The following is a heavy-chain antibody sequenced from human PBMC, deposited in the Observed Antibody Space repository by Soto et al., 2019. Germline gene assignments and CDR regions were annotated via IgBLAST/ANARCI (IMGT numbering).Heavy chain of an antibody. Sequence: QVQLVQSGAEVKKPGSSVKVSCKASGGTFSSYTISWVRQAPGQGLEWMGRIIPILGIANYAQKFQGRVTITADKSTSTAYMELSSLRSEDTAVYYCARRPRITAAFDYWGQGTLVTVSS. CDR3: ARRPRITAAFDY. D-gene: IGHD3-10*01. CDR1: GGTFSSYT. V-gene: IGHV1-69*02. CDR2: IIPILGIA. J-gene: IGHJ4*02.